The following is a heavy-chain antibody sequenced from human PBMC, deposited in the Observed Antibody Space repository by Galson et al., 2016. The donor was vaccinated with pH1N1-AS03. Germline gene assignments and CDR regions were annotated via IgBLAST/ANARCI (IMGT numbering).Heavy chain of an antibody. J-gene: IGHJ3*01. V-gene: IGHV1-69*13. CDR1: GGTFSSDG. D-gene: IGHD3-10*01. Sequence: SVKVSCKASGGTFSSDGISWVRQAPGQGPEWMGGIIPMIGTANYAQKFQGRVTITADESTSTAYMETSSLTSEDTAVYYCAREVSYGSGRRDVFDFWGQGTMVTVSS. CDR3: AREVSYGSGRRDVFDF. CDR2: IIPMIGTA.